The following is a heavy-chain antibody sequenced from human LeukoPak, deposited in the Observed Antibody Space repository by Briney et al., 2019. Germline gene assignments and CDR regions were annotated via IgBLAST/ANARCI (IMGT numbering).Heavy chain of an antibody. CDR3: AAGLWFGDRAFDY. CDR1: GYSISSGYY. D-gene: IGHD3-10*01. Sequence: SETLSLTCAVSGYSISSGYYWGWIRQPPGKGLGWIGSIYHSGSTYYNPSLKSRVTISVDTSKNQFSLKLSSVTAADTAVYYCAAGLWFGDRAFDYWGQGTLVTVSS. V-gene: IGHV4-38-2*01. CDR2: IYHSGST. J-gene: IGHJ4*02.